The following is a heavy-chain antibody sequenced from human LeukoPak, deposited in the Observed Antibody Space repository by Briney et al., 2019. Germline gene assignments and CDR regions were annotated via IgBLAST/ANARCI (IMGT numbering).Heavy chain of an antibody. J-gene: IGHJ5*02. D-gene: IGHD3-9*01. CDR2: IYYSGST. V-gene: IGHV4-39*02. CDR3: AREAYYDILTGYYQGWFDP. Sequence: PSETLSLTCTVSGGSISSSSYYWGWIRQPPGKGLEWIGSIYYSGSTYYNPSLKSRVTISVDTSKNQFSLKLSSVTAADTAVYYCAREAYYDILTGYYQGWFDPWGQGTLVTVSS. CDR1: GGSISSSSYY.